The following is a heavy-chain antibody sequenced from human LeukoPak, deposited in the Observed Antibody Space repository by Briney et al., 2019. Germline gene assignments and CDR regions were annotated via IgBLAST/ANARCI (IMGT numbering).Heavy chain of an antibody. J-gene: IGHJ4*02. D-gene: IGHD7-27*01. CDR3: TTDNWAFDY. Sequence: GGSLRLSCAASGFTFSNAWMSWVRQTPGKGLECVGRIKSNTDGGTTDYAAPVKDRFTISRDDSKNTLYLQMNSLKTEDTAVYYCTTDNWAFDYWGQGTLVTVSS. CDR2: IKSNTDGGTT. CDR1: GFTFSNAW. V-gene: IGHV3-15*01.